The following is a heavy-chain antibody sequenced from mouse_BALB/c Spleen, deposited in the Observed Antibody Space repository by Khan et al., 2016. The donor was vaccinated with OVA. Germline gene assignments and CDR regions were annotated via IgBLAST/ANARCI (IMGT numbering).Heavy chain of an antibody. CDR1: GYSIPSDYV. CDR3: ASGRVVLRYADYIDY. CDR2: ISYSGST. J-gene: IGHJ2*01. D-gene: IGHD1-1*01. Sequence: EVELVESGPGLLKPSQSLSLTCTVTGYSIPSDYVCNWIRQFPGNKLERMAFISYSGSTNYSPSLRSHLSFTLDTSKNQSFRQLNAVTTEDTATYYCASGRVVLRYADYIDYWGQGTTLTVSS. V-gene: IGHV3-2*02.